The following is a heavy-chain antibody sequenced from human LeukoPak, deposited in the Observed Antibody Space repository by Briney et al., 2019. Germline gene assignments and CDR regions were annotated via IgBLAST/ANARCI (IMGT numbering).Heavy chain of an antibody. V-gene: IGHV1-69*04. Sequence: SVKVSCKASGYTFTSYGISWVRQAPGQGLEWMGRIIPILGIANYAQKFQGRVTITADKSTSTAYMELSSLRSEDTAVYYCARGSGYSNYLFDYWGQGTLVTVSS. CDR2: IIPILGIA. CDR3: ARGSGYSNYLFDY. CDR1: GYTFTSYG. J-gene: IGHJ4*02. D-gene: IGHD4-11*01.